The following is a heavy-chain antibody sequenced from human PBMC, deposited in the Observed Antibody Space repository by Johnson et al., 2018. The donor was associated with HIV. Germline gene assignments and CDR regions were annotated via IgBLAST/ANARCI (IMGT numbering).Heavy chain of an antibody. CDR1: GFIVSNNY. V-gene: IGHV3-66*02. CDR2: IYSDGST. J-gene: IGHJ3*02. CDR3: ARDKQWLDAFDI. D-gene: IGHD6-19*01. Sequence: MQVVESGGGVVQPGRSLRLSCAASGFIVSNNYMSWVRQAPGKGLEWVSLIYSDGSTYYADSVKGRFTISRDDSKNTLYLQMNSLRAEDTAVYYCARDKQWLDAFDIWGQGTMVTVSS.